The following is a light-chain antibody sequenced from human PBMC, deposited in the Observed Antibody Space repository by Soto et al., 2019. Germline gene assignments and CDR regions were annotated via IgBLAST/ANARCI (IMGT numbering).Light chain of an antibody. J-gene: IGLJ3*02. CDR1: RSNIGSNY. CDR3: ASWDDSLRNWV. Sequence: QPVLTQPPSTSGTPGQRVTISCSGSRSNIGSNYVYWYQQLPGTAPKLLIYKNNQRPSGVPDLFSGSKSGTSASLAISGLRSEDEADYYCASWDDSLRNWVFGGGTKLTVL. V-gene: IGLV1-47*01. CDR2: KNN.